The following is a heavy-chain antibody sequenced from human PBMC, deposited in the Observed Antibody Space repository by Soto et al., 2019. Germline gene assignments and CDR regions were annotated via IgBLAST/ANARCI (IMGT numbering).Heavy chain of an antibody. CDR1: GGSISKYS. D-gene: IGHD2-2*01. J-gene: IGHJ5*02. V-gene: IGHV4-4*08. Sequence: PSETLSLTCAVSGGSISKYSWSWIRRPPGKGLEWIAYLHTTGSTNSNPSLNGRVTMSLDTSRNQFSLRLRSVTAADTAVYYCAVYCSSTSCYFNWFDPRGQGPLVTAS. CDR3: AVYCSSTSCYFNWFDP. CDR2: LHTTGST.